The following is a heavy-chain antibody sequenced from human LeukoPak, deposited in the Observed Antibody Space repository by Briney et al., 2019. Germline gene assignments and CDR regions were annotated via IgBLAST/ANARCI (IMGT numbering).Heavy chain of an antibody. D-gene: IGHD5-18*01. Sequence: GGSLRLSCAASGFTFSSHALHWVRQAPGKGLEWVAVISSDGSYKYYADAVKGRFTISRDDSNHTLYLQMNSLIPEDTAVYYCARQYISGQWYFDYWGQGTLVTVSS. V-gene: IGHV3-30*04. CDR1: GFTFSSHA. CDR3: ARQYISGQWYFDY. J-gene: IGHJ4*02. CDR2: ISSDGSYK.